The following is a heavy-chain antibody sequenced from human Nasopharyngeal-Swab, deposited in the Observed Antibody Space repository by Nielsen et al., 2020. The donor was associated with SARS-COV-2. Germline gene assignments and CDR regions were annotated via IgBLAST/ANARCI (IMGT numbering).Heavy chain of an antibody. Sequence: SETLSLTCTVSGGPISSSSYYWGWICQPPGKGLEWIGSIYYSGSTYYNPSLKSRVTISVDTSKNQFSLKLSSVTAADTAVYYCARHRYSSSWSWYFDYWGQGTLVTVSS. CDR2: IYYSGST. J-gene: IGHJ4*02. CDR3: ARHRYSSSWSWYFDY. V-gene: IGHV4-39*01. D-gene: IGHD6-13*01. CDR1: GGPISSSSYY.